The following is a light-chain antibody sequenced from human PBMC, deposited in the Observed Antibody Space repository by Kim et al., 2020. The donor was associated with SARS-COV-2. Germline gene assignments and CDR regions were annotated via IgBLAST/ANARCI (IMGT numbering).Light chain of an antibody. CDR2: KAS. CDR1: QSINIW. J-gene: IGKJ2*01. CDR3: PQYVSHPYT. Sequence: DIQMTQSPSTLSASVGDTVTITCRASQSINIWLAWYQQKPGKAPKLLIYKASSLEGGVPSRFSGSGSGTEFTLTISTLQPDDFATYSCPQYVSHPYTFRQGTNLEI. V-gene: IGKV1-5*03.